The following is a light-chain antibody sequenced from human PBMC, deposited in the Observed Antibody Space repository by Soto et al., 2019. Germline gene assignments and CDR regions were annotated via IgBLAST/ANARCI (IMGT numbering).Light chain of an antibody. CDR1: QSVSNY. CDR3: QQRSNWPLLT. Sequence: EIVLTQSPATLSLSPGERATLSCRASQSVSNYLAWYQQKPGQARRLLIYDASNRATGIPARFSGSGSGTDFTLTISSLEPEDFAVYYCQQRSNWPLLTFGGGTKVEIK. V-gene: IGKV3-11*01. CDR2: DAS. J-gene: IGKJ4*01.